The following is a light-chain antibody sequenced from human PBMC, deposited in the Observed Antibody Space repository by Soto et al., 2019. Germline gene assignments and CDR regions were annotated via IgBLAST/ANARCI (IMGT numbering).Light chain of an antibody. V-gene: IGLV2-11*01. CDR1: SSDVGGYSY. CDR2: DVT. CDR3: CSSAGSYTYV. Sequence: SARTPARSASVAPGQAVTISFPGTSSDVGGYSYVSCYQHHPGKAPKLMIYDVTKRPSGVRDRFSASKSGNTASLTISGLQAEDEADYYCCSSAGSYTYVFGTGTKVTVL. J-gene: IGLJ1*01.